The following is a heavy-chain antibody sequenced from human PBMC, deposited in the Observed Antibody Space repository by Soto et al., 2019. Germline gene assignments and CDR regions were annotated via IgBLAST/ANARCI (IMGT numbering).Heavy chain of an antibody. CDR2: IYSGGST. CDR3: AREALDDFGVVPAATQPAPNAFDI. D-gene: IGHD2-2*01. CDR1: GFTVSSNY. V-gene: IGHV3-66*01. J-gene: IGHJ3*02. Sequence: GGSLRLSCAASGFTVSSNYMSWVRQAPGKGLEWVSVIYSGGSTYYADSVKGRFTISRDNSKNTLYLQMNSLRAEDTAVYYCAREALDDFGVVPAATQPAPNAFDIWGQGTMVTVSS.